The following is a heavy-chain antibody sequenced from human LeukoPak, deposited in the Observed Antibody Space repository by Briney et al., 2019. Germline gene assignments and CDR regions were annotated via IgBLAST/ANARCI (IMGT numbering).Heavy chain of an antibody. CDR3: AKDAERGFGYSNSLQY. Sequence: PEGSLRLSCAASGFIFTDYAFHWVRQAPGKGLEWVAVIWSDGTNMFYGSSVKGRFFIHRDDSQNTVYLEMSNLRAEDTAIYYCAKDAERGFGYSNSLQYWGQGSLVTVSS. CDR1: GFIFTDYA. D-gene: IGHD4-11*01. V-gene: IGHV3-33*06. J-gene: IGHJ4*02. CDR2: IWSDGTNM.